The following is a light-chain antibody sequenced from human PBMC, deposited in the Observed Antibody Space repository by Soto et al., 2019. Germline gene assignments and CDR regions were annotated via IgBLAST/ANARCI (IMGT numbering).Light chain of an antibody. CDR3: QHYNSYSEA. V-gene: IGKV1-5*03. CDR1: QTISSW. Sequence: DIQMTQSPSTLSGTVGDRVTINCRASQTISSWLAWYQQKPGKAPKLLIYKASTLKSGVPSRFSGSGSGTEFTLTTSSLQPDDSATYYCQHYNSYSEAFGQGTKV. CDR2: KAS. J-gene: IGKJ1*01.